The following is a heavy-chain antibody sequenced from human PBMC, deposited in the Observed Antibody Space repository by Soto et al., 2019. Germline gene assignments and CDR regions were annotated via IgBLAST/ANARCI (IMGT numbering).Heavy chain of an antibody. CDR3: ARDEYYYDSSGSPDY. CDR2: IWYDGSNK. V-gene: IGHV3-33*01. CDR1: GFTFSSYG. D-gene: IGHD3-22*01. J-gene: IGHJ4*02. Sequence: GGSLRLSCAASGFTFSSYGMHWVRQAPCKGLEWVAVIWYDGSNKYYADSVKGRFTISRDNSKNTLYLQMNSLRAEDTAVYYCARDEYYYDSSGSPDYWGQGTLVTVSS.